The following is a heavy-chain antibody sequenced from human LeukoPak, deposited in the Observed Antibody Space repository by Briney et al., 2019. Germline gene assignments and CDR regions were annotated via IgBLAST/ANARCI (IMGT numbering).Heavy chain of an antibody. V-gene: IGHV3-21*01. CDR3: AREGFFAYSSGLHFGWLDP. CDR2: LSRSPGYI. J-gene: IGHJ5*02. CDR1: GFNFSTYS. Sequence: GGSLRLFCAASGFNFSTYSMNWVRQAPGKGLLWVSPLSRSPGYIYYADSVKGRFTISRDNAKNSLYLQMNSLRAEDTAVYYCAREGFFAYSSGLHFGWLDPWGQGTLVTVSS. D-gene: IGHD3-22*01.